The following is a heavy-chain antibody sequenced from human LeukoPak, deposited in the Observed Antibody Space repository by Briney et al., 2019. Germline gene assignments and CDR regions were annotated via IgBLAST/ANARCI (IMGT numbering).Heavy chain of an antibody. V-gene: IGHV1-8*03. CDR2: MNPNSGST. D-gene: IGHD6-19*01. CDR1: GYTFTSYD. J-gene: IGHJ6*03. CDR3: ARVLSGWHENYYYYYYMDV. Sequence: GASVKVSCKASGYTFTSYDINWVRQATGQGLEWMGWMNPNSGSTGYAQKFQGRVTITRNTSISTAYMELSSLRSEDTAVYYCARVLSGWHENYYYYYYMDVWGKGTTVTVSS.